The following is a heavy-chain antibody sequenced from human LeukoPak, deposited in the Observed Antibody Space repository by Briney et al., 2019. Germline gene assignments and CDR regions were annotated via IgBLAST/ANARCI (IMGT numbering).Heavy chain of an antibody. Sequence: ASVKVSCKASGYTFTGYYMHWVRQAPGQGLEWMGWINPNSGSTSYAQKFQGRVTMTRDMSTSTVYMELSSLRSEDTAVYYCARDHDSSGYFYYWGQGTLVTVSS. D-gene: IGHD3-22*01. CDR3: ARDHDSSGYFYY. V-gene: IGHV1-46*01. CDR2: INPNSGST. J-gene: IGHJ4*02. CDR1: GYTFTGYY.